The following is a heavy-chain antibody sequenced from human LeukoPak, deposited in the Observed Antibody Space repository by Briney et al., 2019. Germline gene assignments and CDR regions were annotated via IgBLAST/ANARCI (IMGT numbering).Heavy chain of an antibody. CDR2: IKEDGSEE. J-gene: IGHJ4*02. CDR3: ARDDGSRTVDY. V-gene: IGHV3-7*05. Sequence: GGSLRLSCAASGFTFSSYWMSWVRQAPGRGLEWVANIKEDGSEEVYVDSLKGRFTISRDNAKSSLYLQMNSLRADDTAVYYCARDDGSRTVDYWGQGTLVTVSS. D-gene: IGHD6-13*01. CDR1: GFTFSSYW.